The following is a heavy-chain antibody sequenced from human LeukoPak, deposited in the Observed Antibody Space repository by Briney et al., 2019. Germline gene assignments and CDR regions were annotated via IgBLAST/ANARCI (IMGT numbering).Heavy chain of an antibody. CDR2: INAGNGNT. CDR1: GYTFTNYA. D-gene: IGHD1-1*01. CDR3: ARHNDRTRGAFDI. J-gene: IGHJ3*02. Sequence: GASVKVSCKASGYTFTNYAIHWVRQAPGQRLAWMGWINAGNGNTKYSQKFQGRVTFTRDTSASTAYMELSSLSSEDTAVYYCARHNDRTRGAFDIWGQGTMVTVSS. V-gene: IGHV1-3*01.